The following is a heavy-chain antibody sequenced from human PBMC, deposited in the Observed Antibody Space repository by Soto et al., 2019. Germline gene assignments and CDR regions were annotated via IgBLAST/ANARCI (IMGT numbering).Heavy chain of an antibody. CDR3: AKSSGYSRYYFDY. J-gene: IGHJ4*02. CDR1: GFNFDDYA. Sequence: PGGSLRLSCAASGFNFDDYAMHWVRQAPGKGLEWVSAISGSGGGTYYADSVKGRFTISRDNSKNTLYLQMNSLRAEDTAVYYCAKSSGYSRYYFDYWGQGTLVTVSS. D-gene: IGHD3-22*01. V-gene: IGHV3-23*01. CDR2: ISGSGGGT.